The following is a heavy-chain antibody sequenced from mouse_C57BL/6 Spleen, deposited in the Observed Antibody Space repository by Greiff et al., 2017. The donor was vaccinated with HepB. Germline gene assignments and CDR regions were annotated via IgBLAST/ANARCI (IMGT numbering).Heavy chain of an antibody. D-gene: IGHD1-2*01. V-gene: IGHV5-12*01. CDR3: ARHHYDGCFDV. CDR1: GFTFSDYY. J-gene: IGHJ1*03. CDR2: ISNGGGST. Sequence: EVQLVESGGGLVQPGGSLKLSCAASGFTFSDYYMYWVRQTPEKRLEWVAYISNGGGSTYYPDTVKGRFTISRDNAKNTLYLQMSRLKSEDTAMYYCARHHYDGCFDVWGTGTTVTVSS.